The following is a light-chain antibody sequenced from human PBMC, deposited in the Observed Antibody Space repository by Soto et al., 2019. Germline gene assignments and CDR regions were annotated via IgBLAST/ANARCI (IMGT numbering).Light chain of an antibody. J-gene: IGKJ1*01. CDR2: KAS. V-gene: IGKV1-5*03. CDR1: QSISSW. CDR3: QQYNSFWT. Sequence: DIQMTQSPSTLSASVGDRVTITCRAGQSISSWLALYQQKPGKAPKLLIYKASSLESGVPSRFSGSGSGTEFTLTIISLQPDDFATYYCQQYNSFWTFGQGTKVDIK.